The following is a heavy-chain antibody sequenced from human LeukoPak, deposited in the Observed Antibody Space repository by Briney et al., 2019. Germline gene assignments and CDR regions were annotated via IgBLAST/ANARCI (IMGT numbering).Heavy chain of an antibody. CDR3: ARDLAAARLDF. Sequence: GGSLRLSCAASGFTFSNHGMHWVRQAPGKGLEWVANIWYDGSQEYYADTVKGRFTISRDISKNTLYLQMNSLRAEDTAVYYCARDLAAARLDFRGQGTLVSVSS. CDR1: GFTFSNHG. D-gene: IGHD6-6*01. CDR2: IWYDGSQE. J-gene: IGHJ4*02. V-gene: IGHV3-33*01.